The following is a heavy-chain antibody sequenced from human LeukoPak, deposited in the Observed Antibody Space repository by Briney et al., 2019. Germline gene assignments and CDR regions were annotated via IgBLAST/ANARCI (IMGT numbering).Heavy chain of an antibody. J-gene: IGHJ4*02. CDR3: ARLRYRPYYFDY. V-gene: IGHV4-39*01. CDR1: GGSISSSSYY. Sequence: SETLSLTCTVSGGSISSSSYYWGWIRQPPGKGLEWIGSIYYSGSTYYNPSLKSRVTISVDTSKNQFSLKLSSVTAADTAVYYCARLRYRPYYFDYWGQGTLVTVSS. D-gene: IGHD1-26*01. CDR2: IYYSGST.